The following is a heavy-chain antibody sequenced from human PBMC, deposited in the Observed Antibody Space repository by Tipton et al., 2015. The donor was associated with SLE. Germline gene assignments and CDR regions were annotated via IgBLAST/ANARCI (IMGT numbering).Heavy chain of an antibody. J-gene: IGHJ3*02. Sequence: TLSLTCTVSGGSVSSGSYSWSWIRQPPGKGLEWIGYIYYSGSTNYNPSLKSRVTISVDTSKNQFSLKLSSVTAADTAVYYCASDRLPGDHDAFDIWGQGTMVTVSS. CDR1: GGSVSSGSYS. V-gene: IGHV4-61*01. CDR2: IYYSGST. D-gene: IGHD7-27*01. CDR3: ASDRLPGDHDAFDI.